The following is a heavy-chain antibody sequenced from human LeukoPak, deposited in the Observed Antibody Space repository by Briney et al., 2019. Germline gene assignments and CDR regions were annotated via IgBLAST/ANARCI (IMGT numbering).Heavy chain of an antibody. J-gene: IGHJ6*03. CDR1: GGSISSSSYY. CDR2: IYYSGNT. D-gene: IGHD3-3*01. V-gene: IGHV4-39*07. CDR3: ARERFWSGYYHTYYYYYMDV. Sequence: SETLSLTCTVSGGSISSSSYYWGWIRQPPGKGLEWIGSIYYSGNTYYNPSLKSRVTISVDTSKNQFSLKLSSVTAADTAVYYCARERFWSGYYHTYYYYYMDVWGKGTTVTVSS.